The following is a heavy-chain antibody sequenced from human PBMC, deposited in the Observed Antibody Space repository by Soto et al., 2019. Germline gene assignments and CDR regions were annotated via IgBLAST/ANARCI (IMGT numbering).Heavy chain of an antibody. CDR3: ARDGATTVTTDVAFDI. J-gene: IGHJ3*02. CDR2: ISSSSSYI. Sequence: EVQLVESGGGLVKPGGSLRLSCAASGFTFSSYSMNWVRQAPGKGLEWVSSISSSSSYIYYADSVKGRFTISRDNAKNSRYRQMNSLRAEDTAVYYCARDGATTVTTDVAFDIWGQGTMVTVSS. CDR1: GFTFSSYS. D-gene: IGHD4-17*01. V-gene: IGHV3-21*01.